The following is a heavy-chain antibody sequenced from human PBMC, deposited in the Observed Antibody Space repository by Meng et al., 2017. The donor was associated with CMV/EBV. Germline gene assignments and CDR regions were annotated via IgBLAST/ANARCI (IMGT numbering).Heavy chain of an antibody. D-gene: IGHD2-2*01. V-gene: IGHV1-69*02. CDR3: AGSIVVVPAAFDY. J-gene: IGHJ4*02. Sequence: SAKVSCKASGGTFSSYTISWVRQAPGQGLEWMGRIIPILGIANYAQKFQGRVTITADKSTSTAYMELSSLRSEDTAVYYCAGSIVVVPAAFDYWGQGTLVTVSS. CDR2: IIPILGIA. CDR1: GGTFSSYT.